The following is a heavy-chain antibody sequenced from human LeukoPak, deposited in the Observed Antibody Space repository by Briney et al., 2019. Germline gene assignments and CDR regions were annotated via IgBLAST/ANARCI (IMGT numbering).Heavy chain of an antibody. CDR3: ARDGAPERYFDWLVSAYYYYYYMDV. D-gene: IGHD3-9*01. J-gene: IGHJ6*03. CDR1: GGSISSYY. CDR2: IYYSGST. Sequence: PSETLSLTCTVSGGSISSYYWSWIRQPPGKGLEWIGYIYYSGSTNYNPSLKSRVTISVDTSKNQFSLKLSSVTAADTAVYYCARDGAPERYFDWLVSAYYYYYYMDVWGKGTTVTVSS. V-gene: IGHV4-59*01.